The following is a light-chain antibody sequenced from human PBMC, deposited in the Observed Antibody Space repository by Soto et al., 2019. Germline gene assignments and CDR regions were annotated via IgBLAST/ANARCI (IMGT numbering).Light chain of an antibody. CDR1: RRISRN. CDR3: QQYNNWPPWT. CDR2: GAS. Sequence: EIVLTQSPGTLSLSPGERATLSCRSSRRISRNLAWYQQKPGQAPRLLIYGASNRATGIPDRFSGSGSGTEFTLTISSLQSEDFAVYYCQQYNNWPPWTFGQGTKVDIK. J-gene: IGKJ1*01. V-gene: IGKV3D-15*01.